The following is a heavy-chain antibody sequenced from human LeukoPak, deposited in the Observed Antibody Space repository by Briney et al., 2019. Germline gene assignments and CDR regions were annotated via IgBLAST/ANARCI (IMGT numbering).Heavy chain of an antibody. CDR1: GYTFTGYY. CDR2: INPNSGAT. CDR3: ATLTTVVTPSYFDY. Sequence: ASVKVSCKASGYTFTGYYMHWVRQAPGQGLEWMGWINPNSGATNYAQKFQGRVTMTRDTSISTAYMELSRLRSDDTAAYYCATLTTVVTPSYFDYWGQGTLVTVSS. V-gene: IGHV1-2*02. D-gene: IGHD4-23*01. J-gene: IGHJ4*02.